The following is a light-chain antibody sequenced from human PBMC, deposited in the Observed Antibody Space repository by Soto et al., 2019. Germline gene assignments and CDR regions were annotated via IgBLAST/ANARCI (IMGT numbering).Light chain of an antibody. CDR3: QQGHDWPLT. CDR1: QSISGD. CDR2: GVS. V-gene: IGKV3-15*01. J-gene: IGKJ2*01. Sequence: EIVMTQSPATLSVSPGERATLSCRASQSISGDLAWYQQRPGQPPRLLIYGVSTRATGVPDRFSGSGSGSDFTLTIGGLQSEDFAVYYCQQGHDWPLTFGQGTRLDI.